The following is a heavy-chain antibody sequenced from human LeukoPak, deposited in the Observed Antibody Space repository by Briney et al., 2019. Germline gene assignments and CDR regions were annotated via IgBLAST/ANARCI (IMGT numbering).Heavy chain of an antibody. J-gene: IGHJ4*02. V-gene: IGHV3-33*01. CDR1: GFTFSSYV. D-gene: IGHD6-13*01. CDR3: ARGDRSSWFNFDY. CDR2: TWYDGTNK. Sequence: GGSLRLSCAASGFTFSSYVMHWVRHAPGKGLEWVAVTWYDGTNKYFADSVRGRFSISRDNSKNTLYLQMNSLRAEDTAVYYCARGDRSSWFNFDYWGQGTLVTVSS.